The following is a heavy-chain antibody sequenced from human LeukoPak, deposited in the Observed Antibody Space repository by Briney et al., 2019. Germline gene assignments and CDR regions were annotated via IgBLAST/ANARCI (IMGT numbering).Heavy chain of an antibody. D-gene: IGHD1-26*01. Sequence: PSETLSLTCTVSGGSISSYYRSWIRQPPGKGLEWIGYISYSGSTFYNPSLQSRVTISVDTSKSHFSLQLSSVTSADTAVYYCARPDGVGAGYYYYGVDVWGLGTTVTVSS. J-gene: IGHJ6*02. CDR1: GGSISSYY. V-gene: IGHV4-59*01. CDR3: ARPDGVGAGYYYYGVDV. CDR2: ISYSGST.